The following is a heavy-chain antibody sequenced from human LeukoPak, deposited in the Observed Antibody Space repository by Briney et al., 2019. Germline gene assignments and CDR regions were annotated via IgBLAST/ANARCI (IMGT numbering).Heavy chain of an antibody. CDR3: ARDFWGTMVRGASMDV. D-gene: IGHD3-10*01. Sequence: GASVKVSCKASVDAFNSHTINRVRQAPGQGLEWVGSIIPSFGIPSYAQKFKGRVTISADTSTTSAYMDLTSLRSEDTAVYYCARDFWGTMVRGASMDVWGQGTTVTVSS. J-gene: IGHJ6*02. CDR1: VDAFNSHT. CDR2: IIPSFGIP. V-gene: IGHV1-69*10.